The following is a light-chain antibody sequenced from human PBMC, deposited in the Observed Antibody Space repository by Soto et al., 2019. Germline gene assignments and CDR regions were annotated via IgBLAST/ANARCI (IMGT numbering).Light chain of an antibody. Sequence: DTQVTQSPSVVSASVGDTLTIACRASQDIRRHLVWYQQKSGRPPKLLIYDASTLQAGVPQRFSGRGSGTEFTLTISSLQPDDFATYYCQHYNSYSEAFGQGTKVELK. CDR1: QDIRRH. CDR3: QHYNSYSEA. CDR2: DAS. J-gene: IGKJ1*01. V-gene: IGKV1-9*01.